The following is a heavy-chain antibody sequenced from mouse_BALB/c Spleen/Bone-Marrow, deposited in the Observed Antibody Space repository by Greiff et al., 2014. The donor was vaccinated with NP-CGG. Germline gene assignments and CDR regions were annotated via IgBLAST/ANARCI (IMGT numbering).Heavy chain of an antibody. V-gene: IGHV1-14*01. Sequence: EVQLQESGPELVKPGASVKTSCKASGYTFTSYVMHWVKQKPGQGLEWIGYIHPYNDGTKYNEKFKGKATLTSDKSSSTAYMELSSLTSEDSAVYYCARRYGNYYFDYWGQGTTLTVSS. CDR1: GYTFTSYV. J-gene: IGHJ2*01. D-gene: IGHD2-10*02. CDR2: IHPYNDGT. CDR3: ARRYGNYYFDY.